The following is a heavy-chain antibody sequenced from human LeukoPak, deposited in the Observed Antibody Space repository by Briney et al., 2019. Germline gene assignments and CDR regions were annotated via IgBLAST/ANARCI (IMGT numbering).Heavy chain of an antibody. D-gene: IGHD6-13*01. J-gene: IGHJ4*02. CDR2: INHSGST. V-gene: IGHV4-34*01. Sequence: SETLSLTCAVYGGSFSGYYWSWIRQPPGKGLEWIGEINHSGSTNYNPSLKSRVTISVDTSKNQFSLKLSSVTAADTAVYYCARVPLRRIAAAGTGDYWGQGTLVTVSS. CDR3: ARVPLRRIAAAGTGDY. CDR1: GGSFSGYY.